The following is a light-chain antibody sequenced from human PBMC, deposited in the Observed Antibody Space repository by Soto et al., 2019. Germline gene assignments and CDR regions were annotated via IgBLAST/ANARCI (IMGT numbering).Light chain of an antibody. CDR3: QQYGSSPPIT. J-gene: IGKJ5*01. V-gene: IGKV3-20*01. CDR1: QSVSNY. CDR2: DAS. Sequence: EDVLTQSPATLYLSPGGRSTLSCRASQSVSNYLAWYQKKPGQAPRLLIYDASNRATGVPARFGGSGSGTDFTLTISRLEPEDFAVYYCQQYGSSPPITFGQGTRLEIK.